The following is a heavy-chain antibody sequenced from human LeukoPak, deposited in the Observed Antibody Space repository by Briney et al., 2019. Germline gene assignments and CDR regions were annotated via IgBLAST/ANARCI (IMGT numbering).Heavy chain of an antibody. J-gene: IGHJ4*02. V-gene: IGHV3-23*01. Sequence: HSGGSLRLSCAASGFTFSSYAMSWVRQAPGKGLEWVSAISGSGGSTYYADSVKGRFTISRDNSKNTLYLLMNSLRAEDTAVYYCAKDTLGGVAVASTFDYWGQGTLVTVSS. CDR2: ISGSGGST. CDR3: AKDTLGGVAVASTFDY. CDR1: GFTFSSYA. D-gene: IGHD2-15*01.